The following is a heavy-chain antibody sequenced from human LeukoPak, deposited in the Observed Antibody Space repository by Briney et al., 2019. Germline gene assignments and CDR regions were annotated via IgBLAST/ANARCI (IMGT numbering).Heavy chain of an antibody. CDR1: GYSFATYW. V-gene: IGHV5-51*01. Sequence: GESLKISCKGSGYSFATYWIAWVRQTPRKDLELMGFIYPRDSDTKYNPSFQGQVSISADKSISTAYLQWNSLQASDTAICYCARSHSSTLTWFDPWGQGTLVSVSS. CDR2: IYPRDSDT. J-gene: IGHJ5*02. CDR3: ARSHSSTLTWFDP.